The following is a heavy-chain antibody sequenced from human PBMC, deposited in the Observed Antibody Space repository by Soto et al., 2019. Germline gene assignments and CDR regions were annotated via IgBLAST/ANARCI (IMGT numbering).Heavy chain of an antibody. CDR2: MNPNSGNT. V-gene: IGHV1-8*01. D-gene: IGHD3-22*01. CDR3: ARDEKNYYDSSGYSNWFDP. CDR1: GYTFTSYD. J-gene: IGHJ5*02. Sequence: ASVKVSCKASGYTFTSYDINWVRQATGQGLEWMGWMNPNSGNTGYAQKFQGRVTMTRNTSISTAYMELSSLRSEDTAVYYCARDEKNYYDSSGYSNWFDPWGQGTLVTVSS.